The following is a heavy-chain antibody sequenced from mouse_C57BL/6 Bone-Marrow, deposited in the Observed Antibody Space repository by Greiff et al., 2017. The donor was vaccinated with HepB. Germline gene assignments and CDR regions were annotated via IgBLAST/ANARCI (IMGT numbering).Heavy chain of an antibody. CDR1: GFTFSDYG. CDR2: ISSGSSTI. D-gene: IGHD1-1*01. CDR3: ARTLQYAMDY. Sequence: VQLKESGGGLVKPGGSLKLSCAASGFTFSDYGMHWVRQAPEKGLEWVAYISSGSSTIYYADTVKGRFTISRDNAKNTLFLQMTSLRSEDTAMYYCARTLQYAMDYWGQGTSVTVSS. J-gene: IGHJ4*01. V-gene: IGHV5-17*01.